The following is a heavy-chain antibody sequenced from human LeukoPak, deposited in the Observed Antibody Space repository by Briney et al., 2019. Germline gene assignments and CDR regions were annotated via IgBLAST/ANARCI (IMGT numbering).Heavy chain of an antibody. Sequence: SETLSLTRAVYGGSFTGYYWRWGRHPPEEGLEWIGEIKHSGCTNYNPSLTSRVTISVDTSKNQFSLKLSSVTAADTAVYYCARYGSGSYFCYYYYMDVWVKGTTVTVSS. CDR1: GGSFTGYY. CDR3: ARYGSGSYFCYYYYMDV. J-gene: IGHJ6*03. V-gene: IGHV4-34*01. D-gene: IGHD3-10*01. CDR2: IKHSGCT.